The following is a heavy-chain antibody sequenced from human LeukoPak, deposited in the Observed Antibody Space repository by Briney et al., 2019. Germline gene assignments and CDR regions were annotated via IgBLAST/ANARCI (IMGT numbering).Heavy chain of an antibody. CDR2: IRSRGGST. Sequence: GGSLRLSCAASGFTFSGYAMSWVRQAPGKGLEWVSGIRSRGGSTYYADSVKGRFTISGDNSKNTVYLQMNSLRAEDTAVYYCAKFRDGSSPGGGFDPWGQGTLVTVSS. CDR1: GFTFSGYA. V-gene: IGHV3-23*01. D-gene: IGHD3-22*01. CDR3: AKFRDGSSPGGGFDP. J-gene: IGHJ5*02.